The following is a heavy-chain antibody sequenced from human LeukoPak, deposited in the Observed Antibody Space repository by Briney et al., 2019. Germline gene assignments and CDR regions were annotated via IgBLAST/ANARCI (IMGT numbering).Heavy chain of an antibody. Sequence: GGSLRLSSAASGFTFSSYAMSWVRQAPGKGLEWVSTISGSGSTTYYADSVKGRFTISRDNSKNTLCLQVNSLRAEDTAVYYCAKEYTIQYYYMDVWGKGTTVTVSS. CDR3: AKEYTIQYYYMDV. D-gene: IGHD3-3*01. V-gene: IGHV3-23*01. CDR2: ISGSGSTT. J-gene: IGHJ6*03. CDR1: GFTFSSYA.